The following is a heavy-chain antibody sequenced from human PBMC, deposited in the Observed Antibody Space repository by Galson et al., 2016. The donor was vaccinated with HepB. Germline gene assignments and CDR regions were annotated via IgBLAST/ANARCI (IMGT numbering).Heavy chain of an antibody. D-gene: IGHD3-22*01. J-gene: IGHJ4*02. CDR3: AKDEVVVWYCFTS. V-gene: IGHV3-23*01. Sequence: SLRLSCAASGFTFSSYAMSWVRQAPGKGLEWVSGISGSGGSTYYADSGKGRFTISRDNSKNTVFLQMNSLRAEDTAVYYCAKDEVVVWYCFTSWGQGALVTGSS. CDR2: ISGSGGST. CDR1: GFTFSSYA.